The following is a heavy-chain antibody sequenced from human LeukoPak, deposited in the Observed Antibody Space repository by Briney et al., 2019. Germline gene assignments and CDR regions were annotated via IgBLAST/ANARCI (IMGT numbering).Heavy chain of an antibody. J-gene: IGHJ4*02. CDR2: ISYDGSNK. D-gene: IGHD1-20*01. CDR3: ARGYNWNDLIDY. Sequence: TGGSLRLSCAASGFTFSSYAMHWVRQAPGKGLEWVAVISYDGSNKYYADSVKGRFTISRDNSKNTLYLQMNSLRAEDTAVYYCARGYNWNDLIDYWGQGTLVTVSS. V-gene: IGHV3-30-3*01. CDR1: GFTFSSYA.